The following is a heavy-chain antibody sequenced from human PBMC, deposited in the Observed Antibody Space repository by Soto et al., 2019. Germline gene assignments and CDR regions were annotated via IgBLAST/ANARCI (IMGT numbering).Heavy chain of an antibody. CDR2: IKHDGSEK. V-gene: IGHV3-7*01. Sequence: GGSLRLSCAVSGFTFSSYWMTWVRQAPGKGLEWVAKIKHDGSEKYYVDSVKGRFNISRDNARNSLYLQMNDLTAEDTAVSYCVRVGWGYSFGNGMDDWGQGTTVTVSS. CDR3: VRVGWGYSFGNGMDD. J-gene: IGHJ6*02. CDR1: GFTFSSYW. D-gene: IGHD5-18*01.